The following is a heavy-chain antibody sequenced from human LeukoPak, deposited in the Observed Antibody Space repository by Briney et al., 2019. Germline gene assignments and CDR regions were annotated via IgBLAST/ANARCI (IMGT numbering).Heavy chain of an antibody. V-gene: IGHV1-18*01. CDR1: GYTFTSYG. J-gene: IGHJ3*02. Sequence: VASVKVSCKASGYTFTSYGVSWVRQAPGQGLEWMGCISAYNGNTIYAHKLQGRVTMTTDTSTSTAYMELRSLRSDDTAVYYCARAPFMYYDRTGYYGGAFDIWGQGTMVTVSS. D-gene: IGHD3-22*01. CDR2: ISAYNGNT. CDR3: ARAPFMYYDRTGYYGGAFDI.